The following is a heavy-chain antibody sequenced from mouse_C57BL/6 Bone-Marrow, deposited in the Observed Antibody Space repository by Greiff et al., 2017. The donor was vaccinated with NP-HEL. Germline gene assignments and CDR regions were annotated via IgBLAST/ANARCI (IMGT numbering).Heavy chain of an antibody. Sequence: QVQLQQPGAELVKPGASVKLSCKASGYTFTSYWMQWVKQGPGQGLEWIGEIDPSDSYTNYNQKFKGKATLTVDTSSSTAYMQLSSLTSEDSAVYYCAREGLTGTEFAYWGQGTLVTVSA. J-gene: IGHJ3*01. CDR2: IDPSDSYT. CDR3: AREGLTGTEFAY. D-gene: IGHD4-1*01. V-gene: IGHV1-50*01. CDR1: GYTFTSYW.